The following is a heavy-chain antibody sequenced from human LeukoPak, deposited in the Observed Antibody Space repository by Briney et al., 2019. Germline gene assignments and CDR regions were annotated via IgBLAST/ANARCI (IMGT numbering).Heavy chain of an antibody. CDR2: ICFVGNT. Sequence: PSETLSLTCTVSGGSLSHYYWSWIRQSPGKGLEWIGYICFVGNTDYNPSLKSRVTISVDTSKNQFSLRPSSVTAADTAVYYCARTTTPARYADYQQIDYWGQGTLVTVSS. J-gene: IGHJ4*02. V-gene: IGHV4-59*01. D-gene: IGHD4-17*01. CDR1: GGSLSHYY. CDR3: ARTTTPARYADYQQIDY.